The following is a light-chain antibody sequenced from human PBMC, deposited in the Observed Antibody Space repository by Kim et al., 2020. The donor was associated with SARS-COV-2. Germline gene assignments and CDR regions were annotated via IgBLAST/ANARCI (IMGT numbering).Light chain of an antibody. Sequence: SYELTQPLSVSVALGQTARITCGGNNIVRKNVHWYQQKPGQAPVLVIYRDDNRPSGIPERFSGSNSGNTATLTISRAQAGDEAEYYCQVWDSSTVVFGGGTQLTAL. CDR3: QVWDSSTVV. CDR1: NIVRKN. V-gene: IGLV3-9*01. J-gene: IGLJ2*01. CDR2: RDD.